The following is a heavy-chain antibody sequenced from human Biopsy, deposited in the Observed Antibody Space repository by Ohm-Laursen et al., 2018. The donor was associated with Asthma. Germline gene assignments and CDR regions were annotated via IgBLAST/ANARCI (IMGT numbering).Heavy chain of an antibody. V-gene: IGHV1-18*01. Sequence: GSSVKVSCKTSGYTFNSAGITWVRQAPGQGLEWMGWISVYNGNTKVAQKLQDRVTMITGTSTSTAYMELRSLRSDGTAVYFCARAVDYSHYYGIDVWGQGTTVTVS. D-gene: IGHD3-10*01. CDR3: ARAVDYSHYYGIDV. CDR2: ISVYNGNT. CDR1: GYTFNSAG. J-gene: IGHJ6*02.